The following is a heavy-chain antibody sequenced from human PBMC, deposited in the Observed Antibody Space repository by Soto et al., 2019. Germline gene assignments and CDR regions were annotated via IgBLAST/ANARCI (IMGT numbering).Heavy chain of an antibody. Sequence: QVQLQESGPGLVKPSQTLSLTCTVSGGSISSGGYYWSWIRQHPGKGLEWIGYIYYSGSTYYNPSVKSRVTISVDTSKNQFSLKLSSVTAADTAVFYGARLIVNDAFDIWGQWTMVTVSS. V-gene: IGHV4-31*03. D-gene: IGHD3-22*01. CDR1: GGSISSGGYY. CDR3: ARLIVNDAFDI. CDR2: IYYSGST. J-gene: IGHJ3*02.